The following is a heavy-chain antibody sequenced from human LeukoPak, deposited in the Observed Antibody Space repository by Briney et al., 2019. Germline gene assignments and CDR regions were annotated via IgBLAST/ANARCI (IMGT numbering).Heavy chain of an antibody. D-gene: IGHD2-2*01. CDR3: TRARCSRTSCNTESDY. V-gene: IGHV3-74*01. CDR1: GFTLSPYW. CDR2: INSDGSST. Sequence: GGSLRLSCAASGFTLSPYWMHWVRQAPGQGLVWVLRINSDGSSTTYADSVKGRFTISRDNTKNTLYLQMNILRAEDTAVYYCTRARCSRTSCNTESDYWGQGTLVTVSS. J-gene: IGHJ4*02.